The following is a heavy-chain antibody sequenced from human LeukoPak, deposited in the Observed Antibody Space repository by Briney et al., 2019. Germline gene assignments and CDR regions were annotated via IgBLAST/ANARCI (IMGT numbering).Heavy chain of an antibody. D-gene: IGHD3-3*01. CDR3: AKDFPRSGYSHDAFDI. CDR1: GFTFSSYA. CDR2: ISGSGGST. Sequence: PGGSLRLSCAASGFTFSSYAMSWVRQAPGEGLEWVSAISGSGGSTYYADSVKGRFTISRDNSKNTLYLQMNSLRAEDTAVHYCAKDFPRSGYSHDAFDIWGQGTMVTVSS. J-gene: IGHJ3*02. V-gene: IGHV3-23*01.